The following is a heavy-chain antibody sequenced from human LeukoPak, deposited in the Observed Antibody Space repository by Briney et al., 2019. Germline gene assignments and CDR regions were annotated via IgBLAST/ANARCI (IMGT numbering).Heavy chain of an antibody. CDR3: ARHRSGLYFDY. CDR2: IWSDGSNK. J-gene: IGHJ4*02. D-gene: IGHD3-22*01. Sequence: GGSLRLSCAASGFIFSIFDTNWVRQAPGNGLEWVAFIWSDGSNKYYSDSVKGRFTISRDNSKNTLYLEMNSLRAEDTAVYYCARHRSGLYFDYWGQGTLVTVSS. V-gene: IGHV3-33*08. CDR1: GFIFSIFD.